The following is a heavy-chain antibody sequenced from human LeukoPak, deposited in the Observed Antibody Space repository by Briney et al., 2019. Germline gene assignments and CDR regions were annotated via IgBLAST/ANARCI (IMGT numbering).Heavy chain of an antibody. CDR3: AKAMVRGVPGFDI. D-gene: IGHD3-10*01. CDR2: ISGSGGST. J-gene: IGHJ3*02. Sequence: GGSLSLSCAASGFTFDDYAMHWVRKAPGKGLEWVSLISGSGGSTYYADSVKGRFTISRDNSKNTLHLQMNSLRAEDTAVYYCAKAMVRGVPGFDIWGQGTMVTVSS. CDR1: GFTFDDYA. V-gene: IGHV3-23*01.